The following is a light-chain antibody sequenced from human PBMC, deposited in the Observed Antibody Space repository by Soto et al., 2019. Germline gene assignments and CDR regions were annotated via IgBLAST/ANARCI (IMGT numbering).Light chain of an antibody. CDR3: QQRSNWPPT. CDR2: GAS. J-gene: IGKJ5*01. V-gene: IGKV3D-20*02. CDR1: QSVSSSY. Sequence: EIVLTQSPGTLSLSPGERATLSCRASQSVSSSYLAWYQQKPGQAPRLLIYGASSGATGIPDRFSGSGSGTDFTLTISRLEPEDFAVYYCQQRSNWPPTFGQGTRLEIK.